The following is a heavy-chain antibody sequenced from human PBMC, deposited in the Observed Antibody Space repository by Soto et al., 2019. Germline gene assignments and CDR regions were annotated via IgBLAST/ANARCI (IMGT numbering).Heavy chain of an antibody. D-gene: IGHD6-19*01. CDR1: GFTFISYA. V-gene: IGHV3-30-3*01. Sequence: GGSLILSCAASGFTFISYAMHWVRQAPGKGLEWVAVISYDGSNKYYADSVKGRFTISRDNSKNTLYLQMNSLRAEDTAVYYCARDRWLARGYFDYWGQGTLVTVSS. CDR3: ARDRWLARGYFDY. J-gene: IGHJ4*02. CDR2: ISYDGSNK.